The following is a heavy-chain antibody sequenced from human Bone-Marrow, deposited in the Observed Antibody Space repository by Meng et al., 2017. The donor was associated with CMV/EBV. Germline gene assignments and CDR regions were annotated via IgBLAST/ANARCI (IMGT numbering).Heavy chain of an antibody. CDR2: ISSSGSTI. V-gene: IGHV3-48*03. CDR1: GFTFSSYE. J-gene: IGHJ4*02. D-gene: IGHD5-12*01. CDR3: ARVSSKYSGYDFGF. Sequence: GESLKISCAASGFTFSSYEMNWVRQAPGKGLEWVSYISSSGSTIYYADSVKGRFTISRDNAKNSLYLQMNSLRAEDTAVYYCARVSSKYSGYDFGFWGQGTRVTGSS.